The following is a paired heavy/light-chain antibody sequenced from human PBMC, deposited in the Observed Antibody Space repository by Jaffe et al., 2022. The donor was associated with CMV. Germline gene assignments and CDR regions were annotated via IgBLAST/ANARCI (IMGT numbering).Heavy chain of an antibody. CDR2: INPNSGGT. Sequence: QVQLVQSGAEVKKPGASVKVSCKASGYTFTGYYMHWVRQAPGQGLEWMGWINPNSGGTNYAQKFQGRVTMTRDTSISTAYMELSRLRSDDTAVYYCARVGVETRITIFGVVINYGMDVWGQGTTVTVSS. J-gene: IGHJ6*02. D-gene: IGHD3-3*01. V-gene: IGHV1-2*02. CDR3: ARVGVETRITIFGVVINYGMDV. CDR1: GYTFTGYY.
Light chain of an antibody. CDR1: QSVSSSY. V-gene: IGKV3-20*01. CDR3: QQYGSSPT. CDR2: GAS. Sequence: EIVLTQSPGTLSLSPGERATLSCRASQSVSSSYLAWYQQKPGQAPRLLIYGASSRATGIPDRFSGSGSGTDFTLTISRLEPEDFAVYYCQQYGSSPTFGQGTKLEIK. J-gene: IGKJ2*01.